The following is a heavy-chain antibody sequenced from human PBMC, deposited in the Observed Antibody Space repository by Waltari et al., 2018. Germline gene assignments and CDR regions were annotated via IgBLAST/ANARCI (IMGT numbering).Heavy chain of an antibody. Sequence: QVQLQQWGAGLLKPSETLSLTCAVYGGSFSGYYWSWIRQPPGKGLEGVGETHHRGHSNCNPSLKSRVTKSVDTSKNQFSLKRRSVTAADTAVYYCARSGPAASRGWFDPWGHGTLVTVSS. D-gene: IGHD2-2*01. CDR3: ARSGPAASRGWFDP. CDR1: GGSFSGYY. CDR2: THHRGHS. V-gene: IGHV4-34*01. J-gene: IGHJ5*02.